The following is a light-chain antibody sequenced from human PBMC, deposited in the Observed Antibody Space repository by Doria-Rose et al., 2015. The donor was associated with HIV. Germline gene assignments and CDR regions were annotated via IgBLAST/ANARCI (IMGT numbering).Light chain of an antibody. J-gene: IGLJ2*01. CDR3: CSYAGDSTFA. Sequence: QAVVTQPASVSGSLGQSITISCSGASYDVGTYNLVSWYQQHPGKAPKLMIYEVTKRPSGISDRFSGSKSGNTASLTISGLQAEDEAGYYCCSYAGDSTFAFGGGTNLTVL. CDR2: EVT. CDR1: SYDVGTYNL. V-gene: IGLV2-23*02.